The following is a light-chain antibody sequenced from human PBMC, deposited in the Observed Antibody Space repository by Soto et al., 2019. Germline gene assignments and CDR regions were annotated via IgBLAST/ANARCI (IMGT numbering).Light chain of an antibody. J-gene: IGKJ2*01. CDR2: GAS. CDR1: QSVSSSY. V-gene: IGKV3-20*01. CDR3: QQYGSSPYT. Sequence: EIVLTQSPGTLSLSPGERVTLSCRASQSVSSSYLAWYQQKPGQAPRLLIYGASKRATGVPGTFSGSGSGTDFTLTIIRLEPEDFAVYFCQQYGSSPYTFGQGTKLET.